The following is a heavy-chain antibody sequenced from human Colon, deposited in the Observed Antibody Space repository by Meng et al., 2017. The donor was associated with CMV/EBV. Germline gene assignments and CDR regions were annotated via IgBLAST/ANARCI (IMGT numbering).Heavy chain of an antibody. V-gene: IGHV1-2*06. D-gene: IGHD3-22*01. CDR3: ARGDSNLDY. CDR2: INPNSGGT. J-gene: IGHJ4*02. CDR1: GPSFPDPS. Sequence: VSCKTSGPSFPDPSIPWVRQAPGQGLEWMGRINPNSGGTDYAQKFQGRVSVTRDTSITTAYMELSGLQSDDTAVFYCARGDSNLDYWGQGTLVTVSS.